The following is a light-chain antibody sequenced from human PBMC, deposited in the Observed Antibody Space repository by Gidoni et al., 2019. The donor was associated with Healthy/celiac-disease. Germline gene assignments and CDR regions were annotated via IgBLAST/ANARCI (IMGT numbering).Light chain of an antibody. CDR1: TSTTGSNY. Sequence: HSVLSQPPSPSVTPGRRVTISCSASTSTTGSNYVYWYQQLPATAPNHLLYWSNHRPPPVPDRCFGSKSAASASLAISGLLSEDDADYYCAAGDDSMSGRGVFGGGTKLTVL. CDR2: WSN. CDR3: AAGDDSMSGRGV. J-gene: IGLJ3*02. V-gene: IGLV1-47*01.